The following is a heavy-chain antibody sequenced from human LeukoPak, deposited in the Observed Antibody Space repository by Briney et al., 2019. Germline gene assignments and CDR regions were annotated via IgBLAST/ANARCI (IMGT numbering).Heavy chain of an antibody. CDR3: ATPRGYSTDGMGV. Sequence: NPGGSLRLSCAASGFTFSSYSMNWVRQAPGKGLEWDSSISSSSSYIYYADSVKGRFTISRDNAKNSLYLQMNSLRAEDTAVYYCATPRGYSTDGMGVWGQGTTVTVSS. CDR1: GFTFSSYS. CDR2: ISSSSSYI. D-gene: IGHD2-15*01. V-gene: IGHV3-21*01. J-gene: IGHJ6*02.